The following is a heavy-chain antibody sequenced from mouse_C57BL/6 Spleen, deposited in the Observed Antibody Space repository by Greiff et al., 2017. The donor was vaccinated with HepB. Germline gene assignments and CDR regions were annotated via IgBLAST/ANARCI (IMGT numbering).Heavy chain of an antibody. Sequence: QVQLQQSGAELVRPGASVTLSCKASGYTFTDYEMHWVKQTPVHGLEWIGAIDPETGGTAYNQKFKGKAILTADKSSSTAYMELRSLTSEDSAVYYCTRLDFYAMDYWGQGTSGTVST. V-gene: IGHV1-15*01. CDR2: IDPETGGT. CDR3: TRLDFYAMDY. CDR1: GYTFTDYE. J-gene: IGHJ4*01.